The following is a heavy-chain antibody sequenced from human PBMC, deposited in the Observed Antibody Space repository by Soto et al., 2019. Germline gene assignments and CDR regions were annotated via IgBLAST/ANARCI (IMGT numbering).Heavy chain of an antibody. V-gene: IGHV3-21*01. Sequence: GGSLRLSCAASVFTFGSYSMNWVRQAPGKGLEWVASISSSSSYIYYADSVKGRFTISRDNAKNSLYLQMNSLRAEDTAVYYCASPVVVVPAAIPDYYYGMDVWGQGTTVTVSS. CDR3: ASPVVVVPAAIPDYYYGMDV. D-gene: IGHD2-2*02. CDR2: ISSSSSYI. CDR1: VFTFGSYS. J-gene: IGHJ6*02.